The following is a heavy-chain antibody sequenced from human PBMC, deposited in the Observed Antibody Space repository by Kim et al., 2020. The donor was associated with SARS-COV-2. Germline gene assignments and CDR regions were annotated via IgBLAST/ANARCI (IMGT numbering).Heavy chain of an antibody. D-gene: IGHD1-26*01. CDR3: LGGSYSVGHY. CDR1: GGSISSYY. V-gene: IGHV4-59*01. J-gene: IGHJ4*02. CDR2: IYYSGST. Sequence: SETLSLTCTVSGGSISSYYWSWIRQPPGKGLEWIGYIYYSGSTNYNPSLKSRVTISVDTSKNQFSLKLSSVTAADTAVYYCLGGSYSVGHYWGQGTLVTVSS.